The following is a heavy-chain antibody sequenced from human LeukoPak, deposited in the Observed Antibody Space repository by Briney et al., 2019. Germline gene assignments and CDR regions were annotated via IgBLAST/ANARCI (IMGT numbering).Heavy chain of an antibody. Sequence: GGSPRLSCAASGFTFSSYGMHWVRQAPGMGLEWVAVISYDGSNKYYADSVKGRVTISRDNSKNTLNLQMTSLRAEDTAVYYCAKTSGCYPYNYGMDVWGQGTTVTVSS. CDR2: ISYDGSNK. D-gene: IGHD6-19*01. CDR3: AKTSGCYPYNYGMDV. J-gene: IGHJ6*02. CDR1: GFTFSSYG. V-gene: IGHV3-30*18.